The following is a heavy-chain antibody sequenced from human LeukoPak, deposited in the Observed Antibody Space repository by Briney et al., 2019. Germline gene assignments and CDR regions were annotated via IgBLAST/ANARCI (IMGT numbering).Heavy chain of an antibody. Sequence: SETLSLTCTVSGGSISSGGYYWSWIRQHPGKGLEWIGYIYYSGSTYYNPSLKSRVTISVDTSKNQFSLKLSSVTAADTAVYYCARFQWGIAAAGTNWFDPWGQGTLVTVSS. D-gene: IGHD6-13*01. CDR2: IYYSGST. CDR1: GGSISSGGYY. J-gene: IGHJ5*02. V-gene: IGHV4-31*03. CDR3: ARFQWGIAAAGTNWFDP.